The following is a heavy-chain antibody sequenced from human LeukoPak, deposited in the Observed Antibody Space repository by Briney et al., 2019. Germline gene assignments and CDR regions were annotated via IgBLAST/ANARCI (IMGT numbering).Heavy chain of an antibody. CDR2: ISSSGSTI. CDR3: VRWIASGSGIYWYFDV. V-gene: IGHV3-48*03. CDR1: GFTFSSYE. Sequence: PGGSLRLSCAASGFTFSSYEMNWVRQAPGKGLEWVSYISSSGSTIYYADSVKGRFTISRDNAKNSLFLQMNSLRAADTAVYYCVRWIASGSGIYWYFDVWGRGTLVTVSS. D-gene: IGHD1-26*01. J-gene: IGHJ2*01.